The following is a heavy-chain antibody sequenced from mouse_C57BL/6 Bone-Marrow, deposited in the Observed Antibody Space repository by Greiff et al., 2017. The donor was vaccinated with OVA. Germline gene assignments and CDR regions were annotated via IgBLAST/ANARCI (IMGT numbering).Heavy chain of an antibody. D-gene: IGHD1-1*01. Sequence: VQLQQSGPGLVQPSQSLSITCTVSGFSLTSYGVHWVRQSPGKGLEWLGVIWRGGSTDYNAAFMSRLSITKDNSKSQVFFKMNSLQADDTAIYYCANYYYGSSGYAMDYWGQGTSVTASS. J-gene: IGHJ4*01. CDR2: IWRGGST. CDR1: GFSLTSYG. V-gene: IGHV2-5*01. CDR3: ANYYYGSSGYAMDY.